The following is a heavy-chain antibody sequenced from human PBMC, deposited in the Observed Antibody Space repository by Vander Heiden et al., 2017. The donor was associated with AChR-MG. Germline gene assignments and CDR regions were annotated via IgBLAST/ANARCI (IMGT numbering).Heavy chain of an antibody. J-gene: IGHJ2*01. CDR2: INQDGREK. CDR1: GFSFTDYW. CDR3: ARIGIGWGYFDP. D-gene: IGHD1-26*01. V-gene: IGHV3-7*01. Sequence: EVQLVESGGGLVQPGESLRLSCAASGFSFTDYWMSWVRLTPGKGLGWVANINQDGREKRYVDSMEGRFTISRDNAKNSAFLQMNSLRAEDTAVYYCARIGIGWGYFDPWGRGTLVTVSS.